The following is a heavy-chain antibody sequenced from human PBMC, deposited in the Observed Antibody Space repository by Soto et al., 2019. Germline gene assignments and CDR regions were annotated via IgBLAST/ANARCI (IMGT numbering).Heavy chain of an antibody. CDR2: IYPGDSDT. D-gene: IGHD3-22*01. J-gene: IGHJ6*02. V-gene: IGHV5-51*01. CDR1: GYSFTSYW. CDR3: ARLIVEMATMGDYYYYGMDV. Sequence: RGESLKISCKGSGYSFTSYWIGWVRQMPGKGLEWMGIIYPGDSDTRYSPSFQGQVTISADKSISTAYLQWSSLKASDTAMYYCARLIVEMATMGDYYYYGMDVWGQGTTVTVSS.